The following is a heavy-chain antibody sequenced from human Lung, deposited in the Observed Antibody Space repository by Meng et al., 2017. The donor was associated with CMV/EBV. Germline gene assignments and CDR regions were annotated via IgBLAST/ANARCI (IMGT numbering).Heavy chain of an antibody. D-gene: IGHD6-19*01. Sequence: QGELKGSGPGRAKPSGHLSLTCAVSGGSISSSNWWSWVRQPPGKGLEWIGEIYHSGSTNYNPSLKSRVTISVDKSKNQFSLKLSSVTAADTAVYYCASFPPPGKQWLVTDYWGQGTLVTVSS. V-gene: IGHV4-4*02. CDR2: IYHSGST. CDR3: ASFPPPGKQWLVTDY. CDR1: GGSISSSNW. J-gene: IGHJ4*02.